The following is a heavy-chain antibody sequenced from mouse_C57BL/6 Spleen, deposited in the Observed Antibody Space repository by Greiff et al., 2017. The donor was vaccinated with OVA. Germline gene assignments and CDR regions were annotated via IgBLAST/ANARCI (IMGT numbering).Heavy chain of an antibody. D-gene: IGHD2-3*01. CDR2: INPSTGGT. CDR3: ARRDGYYEGFAY. Sequence: EVQLQQSGPELVKPGASVKISCKASGYSFTGYYMNWVKQSPEKSLEWIGEINPSTGGTTYNQKFKAKATLTVDKSSSTAYMQLKSLTSEDSAVYYCARRDGYYEGFAYWGQGTLVTVSA. CDR1: GYSFTGYY. J-gene: IGHJ3*01. V-gene: IGHV1-42*01.